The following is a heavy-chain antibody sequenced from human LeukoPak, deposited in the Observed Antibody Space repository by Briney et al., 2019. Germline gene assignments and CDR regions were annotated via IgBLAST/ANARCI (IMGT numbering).Heavy chain of an antibody. CDR1: GGSISSYY. Sequence: PSETLSLTCTVSGGSISSYYWSWSRQPTGKGLEWIGYIYYSGSTNYNPSLKSRVTISVDTSKNQFSLKLSSVTAADTAVYYCARTSEGYCSGGNCWDYYYYMDVWGKGTTVTVSS. J-gene: IGHJ6*03. D-gene: IGHD2-15*01. V-gene: IGHV4-59*01. CDR2: IYYSGST. CDR3: ARTSEGYCSGGNCWDYYYYMDV.